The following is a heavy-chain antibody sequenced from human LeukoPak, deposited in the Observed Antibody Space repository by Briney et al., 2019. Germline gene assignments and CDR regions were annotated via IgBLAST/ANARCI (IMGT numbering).Heavy chain of an antibody. Sequence: GGSLRLSCATSGFPFSNAWMSWVRQPPGKGLEWVGRIKSKAGGETTNYSTPVEGRFIISRDDSKNILYLQMNSLKIEDTAVYCCEVGATGPMMGGQGTLVTVSS. CDR3: EVGATGPMM. CDR2: IKSKAGGETT. CDR1: GFPFSNAW. J-gene: IGHJ1*01. V-gene: IGHV3-15*01. D-gene: IGHD1-26*01.